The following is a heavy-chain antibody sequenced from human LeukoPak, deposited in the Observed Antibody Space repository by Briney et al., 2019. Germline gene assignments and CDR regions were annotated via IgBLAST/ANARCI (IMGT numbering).Heavy chain of an antibody. D-gene: IGHD3-22*01. J-gene: IGHJ4*02. CDR2: ISSSSSMK. CDR1: GFIFSSYG. Sequence: GGSLRLSCAASGFIFSSYGMNWVRQAPGEGLEWVSYISSSSSMKFYADSVKGRFTISRDNAKNSLYLQMNSLRAEDTAVYYCATYYYDRSGYPQQDDYWGQGTLVTVSS. CDR3: ATYYYDRSGYPQQDDY. V-gene: IGHV3-48*01.